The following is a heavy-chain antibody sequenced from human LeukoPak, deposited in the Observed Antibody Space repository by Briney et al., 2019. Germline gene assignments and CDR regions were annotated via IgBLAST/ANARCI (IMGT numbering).Heavy chain of an antibody. V-gene: IGHV3-53*01. J-gene: IGHJ4*02. CDR1: GFTVSSNY. CDR2: IYSGGST. Sequence: GGSLRLSCAASGFTVSSNYMSWVRQAPGEGLEWVSVIYSGGSTYYADSVKGRFTISRDNSKNTLYLQMNSLRAEDTAVYYCAREIVRLRLTDYWGQGTLVTVSS. D-gene: IGHD5-12*01. CDR3: AREIVRLRLTDY.